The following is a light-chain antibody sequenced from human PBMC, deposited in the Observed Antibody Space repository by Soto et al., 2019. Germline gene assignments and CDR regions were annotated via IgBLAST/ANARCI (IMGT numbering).Light chain of an antibody. CDR1: QSVSSN. CDR3: QQYNNWLRT. J-gene: IGKJ1*01. CDR2: GAS. Sequence: EMVMTQSPATLSVSPGERATLSCRASQSVSSNLAWYQQKPGQAPRLLIYGASTRATGIPARYSGSGSGTEFTLTISSLQSEDFAVYYCQQYNNWLRTFGQGTKVEIK. V-gene: IGKV3-15*01.